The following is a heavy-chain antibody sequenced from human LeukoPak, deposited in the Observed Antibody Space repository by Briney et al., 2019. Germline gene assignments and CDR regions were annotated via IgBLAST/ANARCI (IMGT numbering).Heavy chain of an antibody. V-gene: IGHV4-38-2*02. D-gene: IGHD3-3*01. CDR2: IHHSGRT. CDR1: GCSISSDYY. J-gene: IGHJ5*02. CDR3: ARDHLANLASRLFDP. Sequence: PSETLSLTCTVSGCSISSDYYWGWIRQPPGKGLEWIGSIHHSGRTYYNPSLKSRVTISVDTSKNQFSLKLSSVTAADTAVYYCARDHLANLASRLFDPWGQGTLVTVSS.